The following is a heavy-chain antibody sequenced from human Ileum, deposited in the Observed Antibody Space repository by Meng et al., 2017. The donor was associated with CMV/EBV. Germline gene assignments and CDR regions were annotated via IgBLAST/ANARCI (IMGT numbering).Heavy chain of an antibody. D-gene: IGHD3-10*01. Sequence: GSLRLSCTVSGGAASNTGDYWGWIRQPPGKGLEWIGEINHSGSTNYNPSLKSRVTISVDTSKNQFSLKLSSVTAADTAVYYCARTYYYGPGSYYRGSIWMDYWGQGTLVTVSS. CDR2: INHSGST. CDR3: ARTYYYGPGSYYRGSIWMDY. V-gene: IGHV4-39*07. J-gene: IGHJ4*02. CDR1: GGAASNTGDY.